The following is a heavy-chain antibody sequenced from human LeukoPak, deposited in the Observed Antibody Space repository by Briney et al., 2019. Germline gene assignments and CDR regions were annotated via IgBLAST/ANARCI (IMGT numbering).Heavy chain of an antibody. D-gene: IGHD6-19*01. Sequence: ASVKVSCKASGYTFTGYYMHWVRQAPGQGLEWMGRINPNSGGTNYAQKFQGRVTKTRDTSISTAYMELSRLRSDDTAVYYCASWQWLDYGMDVWGQGTTVTVSS. CDR2: INPNSGGT. CDR1: GYTFTGYY. CDR3: ASWQWLDYGMDV. V-gene: IGHV1-2*06. J-gene: IGHJ6*02.